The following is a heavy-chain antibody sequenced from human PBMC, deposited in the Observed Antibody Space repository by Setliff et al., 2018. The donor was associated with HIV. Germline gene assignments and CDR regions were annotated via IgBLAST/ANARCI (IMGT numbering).Heavy chain of an antibody. CDR1: GFSFSSFS. CDR2: ITSTSRYI. V-gene: IGHV3-21*05. Sequence: PGGSLRLSCAASGFSFSSFSMNWVRQVPGKGLEWISYITSTSRYIDCADSLRGRFTISRDNARNSLYLHLRALGAEDTAIYYCARDAYGDSYFDYWGQGTLVTVSS. J-gene: IGHJ4*02. CDR3: ARDAYGDSYFDY. D-gene: IGHD4-17*01.